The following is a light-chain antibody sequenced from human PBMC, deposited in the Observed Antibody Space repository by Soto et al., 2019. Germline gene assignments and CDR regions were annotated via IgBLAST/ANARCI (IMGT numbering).Light chain of an antibody. V-gene: IGKV3-15*01. CDR3: QQYNNWPSGT. J-gene: IGKJ1*01. CDR2: GAS. CDR1: QSVSSN. Sequence: EIVMTQSPATLSVSPGERATLSCRASQSVSSNLAWYQHKPGQAPRLLIYGASTRATGIPARFSGSGSGTEFTLTISSLQSEDFAVYYCQQYNNWPSGTFGQGTKVEIK.